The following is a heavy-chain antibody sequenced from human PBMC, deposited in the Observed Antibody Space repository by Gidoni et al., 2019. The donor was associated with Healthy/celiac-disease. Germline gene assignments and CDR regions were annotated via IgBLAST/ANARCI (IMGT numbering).Heavy chain of an antibody. V-gene: IGHV1-69*06. Sequence: QVQLVQSGAEVKKPGSSVKVSCKASGGTFSSYAISWVRQAPGQGLEWMGGIIPIFGTANYAQKFQGRVTITADKSTSTAYMELSSLRSEDTAVYYCARGGHYYDSSGYYPFDYWGQGTLVTVSS. CDR2: IIPIFGTA. CDR1: GGTFSSYA. CDR3: ARGGHYYDSSGYYPFDY. J-gene: IGHJ4*02. D-gene: IGHD3-22*01.